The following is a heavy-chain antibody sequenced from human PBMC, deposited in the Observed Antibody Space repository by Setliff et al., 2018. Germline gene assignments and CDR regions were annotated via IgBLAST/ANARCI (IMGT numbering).Heavy chain of an antibody. D-gene: IGHD2-2*01. Sequence: GGSLRLSCAASGFTFSSYAITWVRQAPGKGLEWVSMISGSAQTTCYADSVKGRFTISRDNSKNTVYLKMNSLRAEDTAVYYCAKDWNPSTYWYTDYFDSWGQGTLVTVSS. V-gene: IGHV3-23*01. CDR1: GFTFSSYA. CDR2: ISGSAQTT. J-gene: IGHJ4*02. CDR3: AKDWNPSTYWYTDYFDS.